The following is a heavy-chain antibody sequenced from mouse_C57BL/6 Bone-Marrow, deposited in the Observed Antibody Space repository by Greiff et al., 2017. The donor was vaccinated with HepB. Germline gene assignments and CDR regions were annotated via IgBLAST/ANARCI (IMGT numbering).Heavy chain of an antibody. Sequence: QVQLQQSGPELVKPGASVKISCKASGYAFSSSWMNWVKQRPGKGLEWIGRIYPGDGDTNYNGKFKGKATLTADKSSSTAYMQLSSLTSEDSAVYFCAREKEAPLTKSFAYWGQGTLVTVSA. CDR2: IYPGDGDT. CDR3: AREKEAPLTKSFAY. D-gene: IGHD1-1*01. J-gene: IGHJ3*01. CDR1: GYAFSSSW. V-gene: IGHV1-82*01.